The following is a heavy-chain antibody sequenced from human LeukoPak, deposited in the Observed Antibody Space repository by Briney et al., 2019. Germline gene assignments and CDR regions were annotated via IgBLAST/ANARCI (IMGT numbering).Heavy chain of an antibody. CDR3: ASTDVYTRNFDY. CDR2: TYYRSKWYN. J-gene: IGHJ4*02. Sequence: SQTLSLTCAISGDSVSSNSAAWNWIRQSPSRDLEWLGRTYYRSKWYNDYAVSVKSRITINPDTSKNQFSLKLSSVTAADTAVYYCASTDVYTRNFDYWGQGTLVTVSS. V-gene: IGHV6-1*01. CDR1: GDSVSSNSAA. D-gene: IGHD2-2*02.